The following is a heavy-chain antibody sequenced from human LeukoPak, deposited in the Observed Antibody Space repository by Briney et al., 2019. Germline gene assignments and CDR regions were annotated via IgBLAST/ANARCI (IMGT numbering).Heavy chain of an antibody. CDR3: ARDPIPYYDFWSGWGARYYYYYMDV. Sequence: GGSLRLSCAASGFTFSNYGMHWVRQAPGKGLEWVTFIQNDKDNKYYADSVKGRFTISRDNAKNSLYLQMNSLRAEDTAVYYCARDPIPYYDFWSGWGARYYYYYMDVWGKGTTVTVSS. CDR1: GFTFSNYG. CDR2: IQNDKDNK. J-gene: IGHJ6*03. D-gene: IGHD3-3*01. V-gene: IGHV3-30*02.